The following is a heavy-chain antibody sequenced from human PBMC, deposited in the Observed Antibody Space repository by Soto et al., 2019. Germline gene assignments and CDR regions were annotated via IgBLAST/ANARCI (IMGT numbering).Heavy chain of an antibody. V-gene: IGHV1-2*02. Sequence: ASVKVSCKASGFSFTGYYIHWLRQAPGQGLEGMGWINAHSGGTEYAQKFQGRVTLTRDTSIATAYLTLTSLTSDDTALYYCAKDLTRQLAYWLDPWGQGTQVTVSS. CDR3: AKDLTRQLAYWLDP. D-gene: IGHD6-6*01. J-gene: IGHJ5*02. CDR2: INAHSGGT. CDR1: GFSFTGYY.